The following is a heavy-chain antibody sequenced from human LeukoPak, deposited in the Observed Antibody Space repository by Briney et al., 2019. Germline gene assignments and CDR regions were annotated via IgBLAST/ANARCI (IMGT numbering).Heavy chain of an antibody. CDR3: ANLVRGVIWANDY. Sequence: GGSLRLSCAASGFTFSSYGMHWVRQAPGKGLEWVAFIRYDGSNKYYADSVKGRFTISRDNSKNTLYLQMNSLRAEDTAVYYCANLVRGVIWANDYWGQGTLVTVSS. D-gene: IGHD3-10*01. CDR2: IRYDGSNK. V-gene: IGHV3-30*02. J-gene: IGHJ4*02. CDR1: GFTFSSYG.